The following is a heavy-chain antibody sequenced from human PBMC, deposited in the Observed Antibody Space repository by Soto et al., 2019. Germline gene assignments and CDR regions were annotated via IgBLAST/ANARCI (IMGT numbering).Heavy chain of an antibody. J-gene: IGHJ3*02. V-gene: IGHV5-51*01. CDR2: IYPGDSDT. Sequence: PGESLKISCMGSGYSFTIYWIGWVRQMPGKGLEWMGIIYPGDSDTRYSPSFQGQVTISADKSISTAYLQWSSLKASDTAMYYCARPSYGSGGRGAFDIWGQGTMVTVSS. CDR3: ARPSYGSGGRGAFDI. D-gene: IGHD3-10*01. CDR1: GYSFTIYW.